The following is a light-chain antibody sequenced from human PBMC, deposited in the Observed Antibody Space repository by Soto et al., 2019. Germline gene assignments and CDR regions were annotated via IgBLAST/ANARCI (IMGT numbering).Light chain of an antibody. Sequence: DIQMTQSPSTLSGSVGDRFTITCRASQTISSWLAWYQQKPGKAPKLLIYKASTLKSGVPSRFSGSGSGTEFTLTISSLQPDDFATYYCQHYHSYSEAFGQGTKVELK. V-gene: IGKV1-5*03. CDR2: KAS. J-gene: IGKJ1*01. CDR3: QHYHSYSEA. CDR1: QTISSW.